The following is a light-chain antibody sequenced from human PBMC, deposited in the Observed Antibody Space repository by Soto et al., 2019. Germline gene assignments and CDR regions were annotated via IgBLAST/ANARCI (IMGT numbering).Light chain of an antibody. CDR2: GAS. CDR1: QSVSSN. CDR3: QQYNNWPYT. Sequence: EIVMTQSPATLSVSPGERATLSCRASQSVSSNLAWYQQKPGQAPRPLIYGASTRATGIPARFSGSGSGTEFTLTISSLQSEDFAVYYGQQYNNWPYTFGQGTKLEIK. J-gene: IGKJ2*01. V-gene: IGKV3-15*01.